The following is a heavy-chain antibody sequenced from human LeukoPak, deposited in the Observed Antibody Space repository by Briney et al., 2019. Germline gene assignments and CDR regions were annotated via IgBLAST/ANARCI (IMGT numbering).Heavy chain of an antibody. CDR3: ARADPGYPFDY. Sequence: SETLSLTCTVSGGSISSSSYYWGWIRQPPGKGLEWIGSIYYSGSTYYNPSLKSRVTISVDTSKNQFSLKLTSVTAADTAVYYCARADPGYPFDYWGQGTLVTVSS. V-gene: IGHV4-39*07. CDR1: GGSISSSSYY. D-gene: IGHD1-1*01. J-gene: IGHJ4*02. CDR2: IYYSGST.